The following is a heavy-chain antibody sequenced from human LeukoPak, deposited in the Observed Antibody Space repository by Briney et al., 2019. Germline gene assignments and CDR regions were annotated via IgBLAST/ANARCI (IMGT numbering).Heavy chain of an antibody. CDR2: IYYSGST. CDR3: ARDSAASGDCSFDY. Sequence: SETLSLTCTVSGGSISSYYWSWIRQPPGKGLEWIGYIYYSGSTNYNPSLKSRVTISVDTSKNQFSLKLSSVTAADTAVFYCARDSAASGDCSFDYWGQGTLVTVSS. J-gene: IGHJ4*02. CDR1: GGSISSYY. V-gene: IGHV4-59*01. D-gene: IGHD2-21*02.